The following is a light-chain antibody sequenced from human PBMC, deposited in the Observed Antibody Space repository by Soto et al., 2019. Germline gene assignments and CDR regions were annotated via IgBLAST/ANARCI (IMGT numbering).Light chain of an antibody. CDR1: SSDVGGYTY. CDR3: SSYTSSSTLYV. V-gene: IGLV2-14*01. J-gene: IGLJ1*01. CDR2: EVN. Sequence: QSVLTQPASVSGSPRQSITISCTGASSDVGGYTYVSWYQQHPGKAPKLMIYEVNNRPSGVSNRFSGSKSGNTASLTISRLQAEDEADYYCSSYTSSSTLYVFGTGTKVTVL.